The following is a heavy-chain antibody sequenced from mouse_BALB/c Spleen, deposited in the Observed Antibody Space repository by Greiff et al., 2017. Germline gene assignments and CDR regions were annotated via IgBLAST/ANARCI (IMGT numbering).Heavy chain of an antibody. CDR2: IDPANGNT. J-gene: IGHJ4*01. CDR3: ARDGYYDYAMDY. D-gene: IGHD2-3*01. CDR1: GFNIKDTY. V-gene: IGHV14-3*02. Sequence: EVQLQQSGAELVKPGASVKLSCTASGFNIKDTYMHWVKQRPEQGLEWIGRIDPANGNTKYDPKFQGKATITADTSSNTAYLQLSSPTSEDTAVYYCARDGYYDYAMDYWGQGTSVTVSS.